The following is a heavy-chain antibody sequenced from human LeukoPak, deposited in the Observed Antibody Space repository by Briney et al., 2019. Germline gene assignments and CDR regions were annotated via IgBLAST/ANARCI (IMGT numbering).Heavy chain of an antibody. CDR1: GGTFSSYA. CDR2: IIPIFGTA. V-gene: IGHV1-69*13. J-gene: IGHJ4*02. D-gene: IGHD3-9*01. Sequence: SVKVSCKASGGTFSSYAISWVRQAPGQGLEWMGGIIPIFGTANYAQKFQGRVTITADESTSTAYMELSSLTSEDTAVYYCARDQNDILTGYFFAYWGQPTLLTVSS. CDR3: ARDQNDILTGYFFAY.